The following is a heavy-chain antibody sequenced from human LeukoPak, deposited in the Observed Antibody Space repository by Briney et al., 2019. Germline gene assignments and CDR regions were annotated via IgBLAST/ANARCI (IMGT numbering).Heavy chain of an antibody. CDR3: ARDGSNWDFDY. V-gene: IGHV3-64*01. Sequence: TGGSLRLSCAASGFTFSGYPMHWVRQAPGKGLEYLSGISANGGSTYYANSVKGRFTISRDNSKNTLYLQMGGLRPEDMAVYYCARDGSNWDFDYWGQGTLVTVSS. D-gene: IGHD6-13*01. J-gene: IGHJ4*02. CDR1: GFTFSGYP. CDR2: ISANGGST.